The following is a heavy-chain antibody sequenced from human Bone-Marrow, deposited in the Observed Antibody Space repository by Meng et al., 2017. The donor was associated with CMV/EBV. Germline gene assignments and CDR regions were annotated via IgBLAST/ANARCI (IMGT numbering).Heavy chain of an antibody. Sequence: SLKISCAVSGFTFDDYAMHWVRQAPGKGLEWVSGISWNSGSICYADSVKGRFTISRDNSKNTLYLQMGSLRAEDMAVYYCARDKGIAARENYYYGMDVWGQGTMVTVSS. CDR2: ISWNSGSI. CDR3: ARDKGIAARENYYYGMDV. V-gene: IGHV3-9*03. CDR1: GFTFDDYA. D-gene: IGHD6-13*01. J-gene: IGHJ6*02.